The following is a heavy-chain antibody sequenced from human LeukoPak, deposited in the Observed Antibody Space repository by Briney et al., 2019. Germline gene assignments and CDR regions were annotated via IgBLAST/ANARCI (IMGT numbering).Heavy chain of an antibody. J-gene: IGHJ6*04. CDR1: GFTVSSNY. V-gene: IGHV3-53*01. Sequence: GGSLRLSCAASGFTVSSNYVSWLRQAPGKGLEGVSVIYCGGSTYYADSVKGRFTISRDNSKNTLYLQMNSLRAEDTAVYYCAKDLVWRVVPAYGMDVWGKGTTVTVSS. CDR2: IYCGGST. D-gene: IGHD2-2*01. CDR3: AKDLVWRVVPAYGMDV.